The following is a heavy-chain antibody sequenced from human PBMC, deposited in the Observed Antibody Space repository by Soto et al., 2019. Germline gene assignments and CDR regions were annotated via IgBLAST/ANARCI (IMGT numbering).Heavy chain of an antibody. J-gene: IGHJ2*01. V-gene: IGHV1-2*04. CDR3: ARGSSSDWLSWYFDL. CDR2: INPKSGGT. CDR1: GYTFTGYY. Sequence: QVQLVQSGAEVKKPGASVKVSCKASGYTFTGYYMHWVRQAPGQGLEWMGWINPKSGGTDYAQRFQGWAAMTRDTSMSTAYMELSTLPSDDTAVYYCARGSSSDWLSWYFDLWGRGTLVTVSS. D-gene: IGHD3-9*01.